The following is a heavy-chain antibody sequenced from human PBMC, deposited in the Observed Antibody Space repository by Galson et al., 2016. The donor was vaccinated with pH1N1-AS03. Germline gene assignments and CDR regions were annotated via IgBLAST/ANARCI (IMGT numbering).Heavy chain of an antibody. V-gene: IGHV1-2*04. Sequence: SVKVSCKASGYIFTGFYVHWVRQAPGQGLERMGWINTDSGVTNYAQKFEAWVTMTRDTSVSTAYMELYGLKSDDTAVYYCARDPRGPCTSATCPTTYYFGMDVWGQGTTVTVSS. CDR1: GYIFTGFY. D-gene: IGHD2-2*01. J-gene: IGHJ6*02. CDR2: INTDSGVT. CDR3: ARDPRGPCTSATCPTTYYFGMDV.